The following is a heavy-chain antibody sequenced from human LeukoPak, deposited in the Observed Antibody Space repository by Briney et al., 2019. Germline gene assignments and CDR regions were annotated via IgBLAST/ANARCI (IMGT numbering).Heavy chain of an antibody. D-gene: IGHD5-18*01. J-gene: IGHJ4*02. CDR3: ARESDTALI. CDR1: GFTFTNAW. Sequence: GGSLRLSCAASGFTFTNAWMNWVRQAPGKGLEWVAVISYDGSNKYYADSVKGRFTISRDNSKNTLYLQMNSLRAEDTAVYYCARESDTALIGGQGTLVTVSS. CDR2: ISYDGSNK. V-gene: IGHV3-30*03.